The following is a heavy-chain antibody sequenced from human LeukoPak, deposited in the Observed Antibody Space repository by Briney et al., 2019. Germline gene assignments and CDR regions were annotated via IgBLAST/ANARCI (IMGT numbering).Heavy chain of an antibody. CDR3: ARVDYGRFDY. CDR2: IYHSGST. CDR1: GGSISSGGYS. V-gene: IGHV4-30-2*01. D-gene: IGHD4/OR15-4a*01. J-gene: IGHJ4*02. Sequence: SETLSLTCAVSGGSISSGGYSWSWIRQPPGKGLEWIGYIYHSGSTYYNPSLKSRVIISVDRSKNQFSLKLSSVTAADTAVYYCARVDYGRFDYWGQGTLVTVSS.